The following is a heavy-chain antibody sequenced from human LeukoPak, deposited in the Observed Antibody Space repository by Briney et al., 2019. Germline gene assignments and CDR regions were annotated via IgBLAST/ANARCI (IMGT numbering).Heavy chain of an antibody. Sequence: SDTLSLTCAVSGYSISSSNWCGWIRPPPGKGLEWIGYIYYSGSTYYNPSLKSRVTMSVDTSKNQFSLKLSSVTAVDTAVYYCARSKDMAGDFDYWGQGTLVTVSS. D-gene: IGHD6-19*01. J-gene: IGHJ4*02. V-gene: IGHV4-28*01. CDR2: IYYSGST. CDR3: ARSKDMAGDFDY. CDR1: GYSISSSNW.